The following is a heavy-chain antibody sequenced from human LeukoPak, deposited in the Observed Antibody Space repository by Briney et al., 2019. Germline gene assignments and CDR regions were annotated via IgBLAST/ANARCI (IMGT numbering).Heavy chain of an antibody. CDR1: GFTFSSYS. Sequence: GGSLRLSCAASGFTFSSYSMTWVRQAPGKGLEWVSSISSSSSYIYYADSVKGRFTISRDNAKNSLYLQMNSLRAEDTAVYYCARDVGGYSYSDGVDYWGQGTLVTVSS. V-gene: IGHV3-21*01. CDR2: ISSSSSYI. CDR3: ARDVGGYSYSDGVDY. D-gene: IGHD5-18*01. J-gene: IGHJ4*02.